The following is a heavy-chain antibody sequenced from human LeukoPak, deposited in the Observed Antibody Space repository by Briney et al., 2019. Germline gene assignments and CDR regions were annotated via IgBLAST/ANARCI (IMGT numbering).Heavy chain of an antibody. V-gene: IGHV1-2*02. CDR2: INPNSGGT. CDR1: GYTFTGYY. Sequence: ASVKVSCKASGYTFTGYYMHWVRQAPGQGLEWMGWINPNSGGTNYAQKFQGRVTMTRDTSISTAYMELSRLRADDTTVYYCARSREGYNYGGLDYWGQGTLVTVSS. CDR3: ARSREGYNYGGLDY. D-gene: IGHD5-24*01. J-gene: IGHJ4*02.